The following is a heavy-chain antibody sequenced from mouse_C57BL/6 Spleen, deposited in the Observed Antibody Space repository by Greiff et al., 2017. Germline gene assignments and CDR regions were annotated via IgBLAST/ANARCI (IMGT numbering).Heavy chain of an antibody. CDR3: ARPVYDYGSSYVHYAMDY. D-gene: IGHD1-1*01. J-gene: IGHJ4*01. Sequence: EVKLVESGGGLVKPGGSLKLSCAASGFTFSDYGMHWVRQAPEKGLEWVAYISSGSSTIYYADTVKGRFTISRDNAKNTLFLQMTSLRSEDTAMYYCARPVYDYGSSYVHYAMDYWGQGTSVTVSS. CDR1: GFTFSDYG. V-gene: IGHV5-17*01. CDR2: ISSGSSTI.